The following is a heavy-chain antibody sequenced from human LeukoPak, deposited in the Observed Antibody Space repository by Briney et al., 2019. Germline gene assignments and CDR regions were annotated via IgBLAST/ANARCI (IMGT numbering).Heavy chain of an antibody. CDR3: ARDGWMTGSDAFDI. J-gene: IGHJ3*02. V-gene: IGHV1-2*02. Sequence: GASVKVSCKASGYTFTSYAMNWVRQAPGQGLEWMGWINPNSGGTNYAQKFQGRVTMTRDTSISTAYMELSRLRSDDTAVYYCARDGWMTGSDAFDIWGQGTMVTVSS. CDR1: GYTFTSYA. D-gene: IGHD3-9*01. CDR2: INPNSGGT.